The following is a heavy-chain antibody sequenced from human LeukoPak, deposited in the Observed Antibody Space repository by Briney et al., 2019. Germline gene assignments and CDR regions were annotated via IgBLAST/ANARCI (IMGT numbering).Heavy chain of an antibody. D-gene: IGHD1-26*01. CDR3: ARDMSGSYPGV. CDR2: IIPIFSTA. J-gene: IGHJ4*02. Sequence: VAPVKVSCKASGSSFHNYAISWVRQAPGQGLEWMGGIIPIFSTANYTQKFQGRVTITADKSTSTAYMELSSLRSEDTAVYYCARDMSGSYPGVWGQGTLVTVSS. CDR1: GSSFHNYA. V-gene: IGHV1-69*06.